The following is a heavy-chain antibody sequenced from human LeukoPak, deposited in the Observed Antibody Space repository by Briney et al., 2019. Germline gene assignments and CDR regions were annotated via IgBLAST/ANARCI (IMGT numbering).Heavy chain of an antibody. CDR1: GGSFSGYY. CDR2: INHSGST. D-gene: IGHD3-16*01. V-gene: IGHV4-34*01. J-gene: IGHJ4*02. Sequence: SETLSLTCAVYGGSFSGYYWSWIRQPPGKGLEWIGEINHSGSTNYNPSLKSRVTISVDTSKNQFSLKLSSVTAADTAAYYCARRRGSSGVDYWGQGTLVTVSS. CDR3: ARRRGSSGVDY.